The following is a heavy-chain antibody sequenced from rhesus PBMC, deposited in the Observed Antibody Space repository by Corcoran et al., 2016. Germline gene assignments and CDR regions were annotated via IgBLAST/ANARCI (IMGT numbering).Heavy chain of an antibody. D-gene: IGHD6S26*01. CDR3: ARPLHSSGWSYDVSLDV. J-gene: IGHJ5-2*02. Sequence: QVQLQESGPGLVKPSATLSLTCAVSGGSISGGYDWCWIRQPPGKGLEWMGYIYGSSGSTNYHPSLKNRVTISKDTSKNQFSLKLSSVTAADTAVYYCARPLHSSGWSYDVSLDVWGRGVLVTVSS. V-gene: IGHV4-76*01. CDR2: IYGSSGST. CDR1: GGSISGGYD.